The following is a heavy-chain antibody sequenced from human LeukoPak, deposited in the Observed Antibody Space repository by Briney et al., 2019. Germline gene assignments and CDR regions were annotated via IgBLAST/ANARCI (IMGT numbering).Heavy chain of an antibody. Sequence: PGGSLRLSCAASGFTFTRYWMHWVRHVPGKGLVWVSRVNPDGSSATYGDSMKGRFTSSRDNAKNTLYLQMHSLRAEDMAVYYCARGGSYGDYWGQGILVTVSS. CDR1: GFTFTRYW. V-gene: IGHV3-74*01. CDR3: ARGGSYGDY. CDR2: VNPDGSSA. J-gene: IGHJ4*02. D-gene: IGHD3-16*01.